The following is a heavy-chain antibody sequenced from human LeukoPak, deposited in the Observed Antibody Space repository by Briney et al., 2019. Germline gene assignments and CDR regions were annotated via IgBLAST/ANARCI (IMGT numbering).Heavy chain of an antibody. Sequence: PGGSLRLSCAASGFTFSSCWMSWVRQAPGKGLEWVANIKQDGSEKYYVDSVKGRFTISRDNAKNSLYLQMNSLRAEDTAVYYCAREDDCGGNNWFDPWGQGTLVTVSS. V-gene: IGHV3-7*05. CDR2: IKQDGSEK. J-gene: IGHJ5*02. D-gene: IGHD4-23*01. CDR1: GFTFSSCW. CDR3: AREDDCGGNNWFDP.